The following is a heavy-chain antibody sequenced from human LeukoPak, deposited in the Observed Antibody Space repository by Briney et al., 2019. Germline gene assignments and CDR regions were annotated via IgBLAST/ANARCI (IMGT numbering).Heavy chain of an antibody. Sequence: SQTLSLTCTVSGGSISSGDYYWSWIRQPPGKGLEWFGYIYYSGSTYYNPSLKSRVTISVDTSKNQFSLKLSSVTAADTAVYYCARGSYDILTGPTYYFDYWGQGTLVTVSS. J-gene: IGHJ4*02. D-gene: IGHD3-9*01. CDR1: GGSISSGDYY. CDR2: IYYSGST. CDR3: ARGSYDILTGPTYYFDY. V-gene: IGHV4-30-4*08.